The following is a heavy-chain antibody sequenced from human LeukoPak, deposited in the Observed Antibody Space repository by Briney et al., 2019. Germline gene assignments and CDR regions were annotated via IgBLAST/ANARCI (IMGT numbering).Heavy chain of an antibody. D-gene: IGHD3-10*02. CDR1: GGSISTYY. Sequence: SETLSLTCTVSGGSISTYYWSWIRQPPGKGLEWIGYVYYSGSTNYNPSLKSRLTISVDTSKNQFYLKLTSVTAADTAVYYCARGVAYGREYDYWGQGTLVTVSS. V-gene: IGHV4-59*01. J-gene: IGHJ4*02. CDR3: ARGVAYGREYDY. CDR2: VYYSGST.